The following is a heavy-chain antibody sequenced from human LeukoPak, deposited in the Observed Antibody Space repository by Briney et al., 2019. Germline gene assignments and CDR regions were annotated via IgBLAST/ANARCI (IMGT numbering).Heavy chain of an antibody. V-gene: IGHV4-59*01. CDR3: AREDPQTTVPEGMDV. J-gene: IGHJ6*02. Sequence: SETLSLTCTVSGGSISYYYWSWIRQSPGKGLEWIGYIYYSGTTNYNPSLQSRVTISVDTSKNQFSLQLRSVTAADTAVYYCAREDPQTTVPEGMDVWGQGTPVTVSS. CDR2: IYYSGTT. CDR1: GGSISYYY. D-gene: IGHD4-17*01.